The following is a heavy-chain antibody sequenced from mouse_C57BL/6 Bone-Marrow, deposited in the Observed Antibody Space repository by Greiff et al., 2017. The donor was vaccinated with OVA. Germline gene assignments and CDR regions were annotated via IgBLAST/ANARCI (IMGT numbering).Heavy chain of an antibody. V-gene: IGHV1-54*01. Sequence: VKLLESGAELVRPGTSVKVSCKASGYAFTNYLIEWVKQRPGQGLEWIGVINPGSGGTNYNEKFKGKATLTADKSSSTAYMQLSSLTSEDSAVYFCARGGLLSWFAYWGQGTLVTVSA. J-gene: IGHJ3*01. CDR3: ARGGLLSWFAY. CDR2: INPGSGGT. D-gene: IGHD2-12*01. CDR1: GYAFTNYL.